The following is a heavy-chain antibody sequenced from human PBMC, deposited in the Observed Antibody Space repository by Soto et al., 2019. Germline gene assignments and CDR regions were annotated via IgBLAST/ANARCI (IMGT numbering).Heavy chain of an antibody. V-gene: IGHV4-39*01. CDR1: GGSISSSSYY. J-gene: IGHJ3*02. CDR2: IYYSGST. D-gene: IGHD2-15*01. Sequence: SETLSLTCTVSGGSISSSSYYWGWIRQPPGKGLEWIGSIYYSGSTYYNPSLKSRVTISVDTSKNQFSLKLSSVTAADTAVYYCARQDIVVVVAATPDAFDIWGQGTMVTVSS. CDR3: ARQDIVVVVAATPDAFDI.